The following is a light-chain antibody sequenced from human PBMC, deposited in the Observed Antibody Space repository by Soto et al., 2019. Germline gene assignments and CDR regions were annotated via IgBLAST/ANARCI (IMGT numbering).Light chain of an antibody. Sequence: IQIYQTPSSLSASVGDRVTITCRASQRISSYLNWYQQRPGKAPKLLIYAASSLQSGVASRFSGSGSGTDFTLTICCLQPEELASYYFHQRSRTPRSSGQATKV. V-gene: IGKV1-39*01. J-gene: IGKJ1*01. CDR3: HQRSRTPRS. CDR1: QRISSY. CDR2: AAS.